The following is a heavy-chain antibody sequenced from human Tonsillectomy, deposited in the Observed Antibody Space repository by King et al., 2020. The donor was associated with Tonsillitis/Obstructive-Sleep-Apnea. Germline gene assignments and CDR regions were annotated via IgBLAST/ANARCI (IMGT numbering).Heavy chain of an antibody. V-gene: IGHV4-59*01. J-gene: IGHJ3*02. CDR3: ARGPPITIFGEGAFDI. D-gene: IGHD3-3*01. CDR2: IYYSGST. Sequence: VQLQESGPGLVKPSETLSLTCTVSGGSISSYYWSWIRPPPGKGLEWIGYIYYSGSTNYNPSLKSRVTISVDTSKNQFSLKLSSVTSADTAVYYCARGPPITIFGEGAFDIWGQGTMVTVSS. CDR1: GGSISSYY.